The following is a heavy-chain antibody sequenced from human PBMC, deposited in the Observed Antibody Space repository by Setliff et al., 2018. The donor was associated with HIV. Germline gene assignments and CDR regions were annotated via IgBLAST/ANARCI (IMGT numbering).Heavy chain of an antibody. D-gene: IGHD3-3*01. CDR1: GYTFSNYG. J-gene: IGHJ4*02. V-gene: IGHV1-18*01. CDR3: ARGPQYNFWGGYLGL. CDR2: ISAYNDNT. Sequence: GASVKVSCKASGYTFSNYGISWVRQAPGQGLEWMGWISAYNDNTHYAQRLQGRVTVTTDTSTNTAYMELRSLRSDDTAVYYCARGPQYNFWGGYLGLWGQGTLVTVSS.